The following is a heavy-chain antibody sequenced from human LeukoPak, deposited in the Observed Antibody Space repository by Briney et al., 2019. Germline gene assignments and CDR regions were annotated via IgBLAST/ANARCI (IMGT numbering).Heavy chain of an antibody. CDR3: ANIGYCSGGSCYRKSFDY. Sequence: GGSLRLSCAASGFTFSNYAMTWVRQAPGKGLEWVSAISGSGGSTYYADSVKGRFTISRDNSKNTLYLQMNSLRAEDTAVYYCANIGYCSGGSCYRKSFDYWGQGTLVTVSS. J-gene: IGHJ4*02. D-gene: IGHD2-15*01. CDR1: GFTFSNYA. CDR2: ISGSGGST. V-gene: IGHV3-23*01.